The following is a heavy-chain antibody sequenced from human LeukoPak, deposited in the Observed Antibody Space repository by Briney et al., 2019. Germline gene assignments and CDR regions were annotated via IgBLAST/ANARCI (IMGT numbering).Heavy chain of an antibody. CDR2: IYHSGST. V-gene: IGHV4-30-2*01. J-gene: IGHJ3*02. D-gene: IGHD6-25*01. CDR3: ARGAADAFDI. CDR1: GGSISSGGYS. Sequence: SETLSLTCAVSGGSISSGGYSWSWIRQPPGEGLEWIGYIYHSGSTYYNPSLKSRVTISVDRSKNQFSLKLSSVTAADTAVYYCARGAADAFDIWGQGTMVTVSS.